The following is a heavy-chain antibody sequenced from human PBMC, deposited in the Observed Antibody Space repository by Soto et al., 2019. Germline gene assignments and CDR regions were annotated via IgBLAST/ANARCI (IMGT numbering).Heavy chain of an antibody. CDR1: GVTLSNFG. Sequence: QVQLVESGGGVVQPGRSLRLSCAASGVTLSNFGMHWVRQAPGRGLEWVAVISRDGSTMLYADSVKGRFTISRDSSRNTLYLQMNSLRAEDTAVYHCVGEVASGYWGQGTLVTVSS. V-gene: IGHV3-30*03. D-gene: IGHD2-21*01. J-gene: IGHJ4*02. CDR2: ISRDGSTM. CDR3: VGEVASGY.